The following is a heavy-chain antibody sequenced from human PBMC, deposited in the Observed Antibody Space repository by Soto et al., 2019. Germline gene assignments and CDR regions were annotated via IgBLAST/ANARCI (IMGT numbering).Heavy chain of an antibody. CDR2: IIPIFGTA. CDR3: AGDRRIGGTNKGMDV. Sequence: SVKVSCKASGGTFSSYAISWVRQAPGQGLEWMGGIIPIFGTANYAQKFQGRVTITADESTSTAYMELSSLRSEDTAVYYCAGDRRIGGTNKGMDVWGQGTTVIVSS. V-gene: IGHV1-69*13. D-gene: IGHD1-7*01. J-gene: IGHJ6*01. CDR1: GGTFSSYA.